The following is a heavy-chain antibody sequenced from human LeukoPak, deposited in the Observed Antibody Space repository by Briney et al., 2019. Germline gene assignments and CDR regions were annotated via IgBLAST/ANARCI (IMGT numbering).Heavy chain of an antibody. V-gene: IGHV3-7*05. CDR3: ARDQRYCSSSSCPWEPFDY. J-gene: IGHJ4*02. CDR2: IKQGGSEK. D-gene: IGHD2-2*01. CDR1: GFTFSSYW. Sequence: GGSLRLSCAASGFTFSSYWMSWVRQAPGKGLEWVANIKQGGSEKYYVDSVKGRFTISRDNAKNSLYLQMNSLRAEDTAVYYCARDQRYCSSSSCPWEPFDYWGQGTLVTVSS.